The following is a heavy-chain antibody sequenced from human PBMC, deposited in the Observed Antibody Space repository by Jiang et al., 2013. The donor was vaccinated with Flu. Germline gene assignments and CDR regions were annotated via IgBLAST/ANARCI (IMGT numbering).Heavy chain of an antibody. CDR3: ARAEEERYYDSSGYRVGVFQH. V-gene: IGHV6-1*01. J-gene: IGHJ1*01. Sequence: GLVKPSQTLSLTCAISGDSVSSNSAAWNWIRQSPSRGLEWLGRTYYRSKWYNDYAVSVKSRITINPDTSKNQFSLQLNSVTPEDTAVYYCARAEEERYYDSSGYRVGVFQHWGQGTLVTVSS. CDR1: GDSVSSNSAA. D-gene: IGHD3-22*01. CDR2: TYYRSKWYN.